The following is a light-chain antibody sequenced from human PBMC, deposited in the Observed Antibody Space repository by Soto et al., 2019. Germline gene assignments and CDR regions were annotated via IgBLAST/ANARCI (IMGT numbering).Light chain of an antibody. Sequence: ENVLTQSPGTLSLSPGERATLSCRASQSVSSSSLAWYQHKPGQAPRLLIYDAFSRATDIPDRFSGSGSGSDFTLTISRLGPEDVAVSYWQYYGSSPPKYTFGQGTKLEI. CDR3: QYYGSSPPKYT. V-gene: IGKV3-20*01. CDR1: QSVSSSS. CDR2: DAF. J-gene: IGKJ2*01.